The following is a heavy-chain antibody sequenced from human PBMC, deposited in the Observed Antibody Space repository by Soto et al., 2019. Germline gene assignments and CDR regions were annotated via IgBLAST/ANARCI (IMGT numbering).Heavy chain of an antibody. CDR2: ISAYNGNT. V-gene: IGHV1-18*01. CDR1: GYTFTSYG. Sequence: QVQLVQSGAEVKKPGASVKVSCKASGYTFTSYGISWVRQAPGQGLEWMGWISAYNGNTNYAQKLQGGVTMTTDTSTSTAYMELRSLRSDDTAVYYCARTGITGTDYYYYGMDVWGQGTTVTVSS. CDR3: ARTGITGTDYYYYGMDV. D-gene: IGHD1-20*01. J-gene: IGHJ6*02.